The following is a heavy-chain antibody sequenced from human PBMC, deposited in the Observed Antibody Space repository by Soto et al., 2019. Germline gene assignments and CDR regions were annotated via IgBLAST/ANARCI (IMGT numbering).Heavy chain of an antibody. CDR1: GGSISSYY. D-gene: IGHD2-15*01. CDR2: IYYSGST. J-gene: IGHJ6*02. Sequence: SETLSLTCTVSGGSISSYYWSWIRQPPGKGLEWIGYIYYSGSTNYNPSLKSRVTISVDTSKNQFSLKLSSVTAADTAVYYCARDSRVVVAAYSLLGMDVWGQGTTVTVS. V-gene: IGHV4-59*01. CDR3: ARDSRVVVAAYSLLGMDV.